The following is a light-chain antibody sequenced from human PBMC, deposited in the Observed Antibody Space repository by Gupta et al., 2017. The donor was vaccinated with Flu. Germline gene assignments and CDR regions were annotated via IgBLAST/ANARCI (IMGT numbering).Light chain of an antibody. CDR2: QDS. CDR1: KLGDKY. V-gene: IGLV3-1*01. J-gene: IGLJ1*01. Sequence: SYDLTQPPSVSVSHGQTASITCSGDKLGDKYACWYQQKPGQSPVLVIYQDSKRPSGIPERFSGSNSGNTATLTICGTQAMDEADYYCQAWDSSTYVFGTGTKVTVL. CDR3: QAWDSSTYV.